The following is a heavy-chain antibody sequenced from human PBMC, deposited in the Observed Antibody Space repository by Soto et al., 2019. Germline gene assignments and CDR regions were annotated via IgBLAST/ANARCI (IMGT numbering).Heavy chain of an antibody. CDR1: GGTFSSYA. Sequence: ASVKVSCKASGGTFSSYAINWVRQAPGQGLEWMGWINPNSGGTNYAQKFQGWVTMTRDTSISTAYMELSRLRSDDTAVYYCARGWELPHDYWGQGTLVTVSS. D-gene: IGHD1-26*01. V-gene: IGHV1-2*04. CDR3: ARGWELPHDY. J-gene: IGHJ4*02. CDR2: INPNSGGT.